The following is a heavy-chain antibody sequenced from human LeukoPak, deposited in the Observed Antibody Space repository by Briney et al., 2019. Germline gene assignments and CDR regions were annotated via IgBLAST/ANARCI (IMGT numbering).Heavy chain of an antibody. D-gene: IGHD3-22*01. Sequence: SETLSLTCTVSGGSISSYYWSWIRQPPGKGLEWIGYIYYSGSTNYNPSLKSRVTMSVDTSKNQFSLKLSSVTAADTAVYYCARDTPRGYYDSSALDYWGQGTLVTVSS. CDR1: GGSISSYY. CDR3: ARDTPRGYYDSSALDY. J-gene: IGHJ4*02. CDR2: IYYSGST. V-gene: IGHV4-59*12.